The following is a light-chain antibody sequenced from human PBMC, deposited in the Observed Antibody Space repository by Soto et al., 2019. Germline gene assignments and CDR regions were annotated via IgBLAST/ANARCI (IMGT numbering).Light chain of an antibody. Sequence: AIQMTQSPSSLSASVGDRVTTTCRASQGIKTDLGWYQQKPGKAPKLLIYSASSLRSGVPSRFTGTASGTDFTLTISSLQPEDYATYYCIQDFNYPWTFGQGTKVEIX. J-gene: IGKJ1*01. CDR3: IQDFNYPWT. CDR2: SAS. CDR1: QGIKTD. V-gene: IGKV1-6*01.